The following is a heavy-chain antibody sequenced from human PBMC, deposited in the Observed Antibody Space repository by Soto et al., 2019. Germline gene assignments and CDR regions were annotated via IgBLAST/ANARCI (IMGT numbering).Heavy chain of an antibody. CDR2: IIPIFGTA. CDR1: GGTFSSYA. V-gene: IGHV1-69*13. J-gene: IGHJ5*02. D-gene: IGHD3-10*01. Sequence: SVKVSCKASGGTFSSYAISWVRQAPGQGLEWMGGIIPIFGTANYAQKFQGRVTITADESTSTAYMELSSLRAEDTAVYYFAKDPTYYYGSGSYSWFDPWGQGTLVTVSS. CDR3: AKDPTYYYGSGSYSWFDP.